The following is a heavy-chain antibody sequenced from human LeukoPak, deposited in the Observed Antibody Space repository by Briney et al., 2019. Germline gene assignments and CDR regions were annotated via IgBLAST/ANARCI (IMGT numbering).Heavy chain of an antibody. D-gene: IGHD2-21*02. J-gene: IGHJ4*02. V-gene: IGHV3-7*04. Sequence: GGSLRLSSAASGFNFSDSRMTWVRQAPGTGLEWVANVNKEGTEKHFLDSVEGRFTISRDNAKKSLYLQMRSLRPEDTAVYFCVRGDWYFESWGQGTLVTVSS. CDR3: VRGDWYFES. CDR2: VNKEGTEK. CDR1: GFNFSDSR.